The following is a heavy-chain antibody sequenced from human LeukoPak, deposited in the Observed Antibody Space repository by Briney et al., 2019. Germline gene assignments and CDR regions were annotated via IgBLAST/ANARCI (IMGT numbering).Heavy chain of an antibody. CDR1: GFTFSSCA. CDR2: ISGGGGDT. V-gene: IGHV3-23*01. J-gene: IGHJ4*02. Sequence: PGGSLRLSCAASGFTFSSCAMTWVRQAPGKGLEWVSTISGGGGDTYYADSVKGRSTISRDNSKNTLYLQLSSLRAEDTALYYCAKGQYSSSRYYFDSWGQGTLVSVSS. CDR3: AKGQYSSSRYYFDS. D-gene: IGHD6-13*01.